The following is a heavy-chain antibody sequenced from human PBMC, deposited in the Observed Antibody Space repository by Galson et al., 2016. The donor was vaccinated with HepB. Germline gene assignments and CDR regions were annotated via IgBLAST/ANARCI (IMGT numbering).Heavy chain of an antibody. CDR2: INPNSGGT. V-gene: IGHV1-2*02. CDR1: GYIFTDYY. CDR3: ARGGENLVVVVAPGGDV. D-gene: IGHD2-15*01. J-gene: IGHJ6*04. Sequence: SVKVSCKASGYIFTDYYIHWVRQAPGHGLEWMGWINPNSGGTNYAQKFQGRVTMTRDTSISTAYMELSRLTSDDTAVYYCARGGENLVVVVAPGGDVWGKGTMVIVSS.